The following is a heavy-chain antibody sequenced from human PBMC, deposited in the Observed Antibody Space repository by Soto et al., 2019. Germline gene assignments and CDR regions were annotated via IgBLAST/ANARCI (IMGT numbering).Heavy chain of an antibody. CDR1: GDSFTNFG. CDR3: ARVIPGAEAWFAL. Sequence: AEVSWKAGGDSFTNFGVSWVRQDPGQGLEWMGWISAYTDDPNYAQKFQGRVTMTIDTSTSTAYLDLRSLTSDDTAVYYCARVIPGAEAWFALWGQGTLVTVSS. D-gene: IGHD2-2*01. V-gene: IGHV1-18*01. CDR2: ISAYTDDP. J-gene: IGHJ5*02.